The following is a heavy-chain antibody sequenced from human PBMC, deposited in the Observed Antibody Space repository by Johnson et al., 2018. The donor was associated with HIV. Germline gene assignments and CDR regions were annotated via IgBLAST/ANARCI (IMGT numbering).Heavy chain of an antibody. Sequence: QVQLVESGGGVVQPGRTVRLSCAASGLSFSSYGMEWVRQAPGKGLEWVAVIWSDGSNKHYADSVKGRFTISRDNSKNTLYLQMTSLRQDDTAVYSCYCTDNFGAVSESKGTFEAWGQGTMVTVSS. V-gene: IGHV3-33*03. J-gene: IGHJ3*01. D-gene: IGHD4/OR15-4a*01. CDR1: GLSFSSYG. CDR3: YCTDNFGAVSESKGTFEA. CDR2: IWSDGSNK.